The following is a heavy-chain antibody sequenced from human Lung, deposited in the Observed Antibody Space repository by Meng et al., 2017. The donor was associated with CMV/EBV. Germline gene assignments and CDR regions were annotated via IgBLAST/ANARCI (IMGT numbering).Heavy chain of an antibody. Sequence: ASVXVSXKASGYPFTIYYMHWVRQAPGQGLEWMGIINPSAGGTSYAQKFRGRLTMTRDTSTSTVYMELSSLRSEDTAVYYCARDRGYANSWYEADYWGQGTXVTVSS. CDR3: ARDRGYANSWYEADY. V-gene: IGHV1-46*01. D-gene: IGHD6-13*01. CDR2: INPSAGGT. J-gene: IGHJ4*02. CDR1: GYPFTIYY.